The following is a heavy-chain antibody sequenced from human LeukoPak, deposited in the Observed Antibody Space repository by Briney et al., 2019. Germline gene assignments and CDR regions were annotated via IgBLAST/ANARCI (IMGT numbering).Heavy chain of an antibody. Sequence: PSETLSLTCAVHGGSFSGYYWSWIRQPPGKGLEWIGEINHSGSTNYNPSLKSRVTISVDTSKNQFSLKLSSVTAADTAVYYCARGRIAVAGTRDYFDYWGQGTLVTVSS. D-gene: IGHD6-19*01. CDR2: INHSGST. J-gene: IGHJ4*02. CDR1: GGSFSGYY. CDR3: ARGRIAVAGTRDYFDY. V-gene: IGHV4-34*01.